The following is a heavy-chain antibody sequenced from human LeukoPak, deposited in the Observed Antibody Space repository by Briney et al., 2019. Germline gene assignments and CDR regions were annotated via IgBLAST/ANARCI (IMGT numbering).Heavy chain of an antibody. J-gene: IGHJ3*02. Sequence: TSETLSLTCTVSGDSISSGDYYWSWIRQPAGKGLEWIGRISSSGSTNYNPSLKSRVTISVDTSKNQFSLKLNSVTAADTALYYCARFVGSSWLAFDIWGQGTMVTVSS. D-gene: IGHD6-13*01. CDR3: ARFVGSSWLAFDI. V-gene: IGHV4-61*02. CDR2: ISSSGST. CDR1: GDSISSGDYY.